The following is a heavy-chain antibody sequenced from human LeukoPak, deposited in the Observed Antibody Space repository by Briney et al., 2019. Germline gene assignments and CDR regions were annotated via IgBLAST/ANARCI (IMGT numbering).Heavy chain of an antibody. Sequence: GGSLRLSCVASGLSVSSNYMSWVRQAPGKGLVWVSAISGSGGSTYYADSVKGRFTISRDNSKNTLYLQMNSLRAEDTAVYYCAKDLAGTASFWGQGTLVTVSS. J-gene: IGHJ4*02. CDR2: ISGSGGST. CDR3: AKDLAGTASF. V-gene: IGHV3-23*01. CDR1: GLSVSSNY. D-gene: IGHD6-19*01.